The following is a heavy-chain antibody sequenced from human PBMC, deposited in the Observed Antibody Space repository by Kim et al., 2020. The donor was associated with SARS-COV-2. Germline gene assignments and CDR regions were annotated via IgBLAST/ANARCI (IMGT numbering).Heavy chain of an antibody. CDR3: ARDHAEWLYYMDV. V-gene: IGHV3-21*01. D-gene: IGHD3-3*01. Sequence: GGSLRLSCAASGFTFSSYSMNWVRQAPGKGLEWVSSISSSSSYIYYADSVKGRFTISRDNAKNSLYLQMNSLRAEDTAVYYCARDHAEWLYYMDVWGKGTTVSVSS. CDR2: ISSSSSYI. CDR1: GFTFSSYS. J-gene: IGHJ6*03.